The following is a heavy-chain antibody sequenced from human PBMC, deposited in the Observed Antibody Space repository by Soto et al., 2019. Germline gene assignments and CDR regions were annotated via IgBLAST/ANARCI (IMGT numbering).Heavy chain of an antibody. CDR1: VFTFTFYA. Sequence: VGSLRLSCASSVFTFTFYAMSWVRHAPGKGLQWVSGITGSGDITYYADSVKDRFTISRDNSKNTLYLQMNSLRAEDTAVYYCAKEEDSGGYSGFSFDFCGKGAMVTASS. J-gene: IGHJ4*02. CDR2: ITGSGDIT. CDR3: AKEEDSGGYSGFSFDF. V-gene: IGHV3-23*01. D-gene: IGHD3-22*01.